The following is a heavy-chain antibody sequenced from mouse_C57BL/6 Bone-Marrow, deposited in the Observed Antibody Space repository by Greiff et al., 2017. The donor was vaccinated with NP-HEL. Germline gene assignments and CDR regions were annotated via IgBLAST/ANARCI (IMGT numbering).Heavy chain of an antibody. CDR1: GYTFTSYW. V-gene: IGHV1-74*01. D-gene: IGHD2-14*01. J-gene: IGHJ3*01. CDR3: AIWNRD. Sequence: VQLQQPGAELVKPGASVKVSCKASGYTFTSYWMHWVKQRPGHGLEWIGRIHPSASDTNYNQKFKGKATLTVDKSSSTASMQLSSLTSEVSVFYYCAIWNRDWGQGTLVTVSA. CDR2: IHPSASDT.